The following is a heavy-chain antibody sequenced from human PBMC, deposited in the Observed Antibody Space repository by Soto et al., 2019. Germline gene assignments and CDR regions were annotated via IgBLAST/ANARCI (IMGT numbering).Heavy chain of an antibody. CDR3: AKDISTDDYSNYGGFFDY. CDR2: ISYDGSNK. V-gene: IGHV3-30*18. CDR1: GFTFSSYG. J-gene: IGHJ4*02. D-gene: IGHD4-4*01. Sequence: QVQLVESGGGVVHPGRSLRLSCAASGFTFSSYGMHWVRQAPGKGLEWVAVISYDGSNKYYADSVKGRFTISRDNSKNTLYLQMNSLRAEDTAVYYCAKDISTDDYSNYGGFFDYWGQGTLVTVSS.